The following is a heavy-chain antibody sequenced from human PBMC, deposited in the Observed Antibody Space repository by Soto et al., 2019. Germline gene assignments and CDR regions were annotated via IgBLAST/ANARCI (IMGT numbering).Heavy chain of an antibody. Sequence: GASVKVSCKASGYTFTSYYMHWVRQAPGQGLEWMGIINPSGGSSNYAQKFQGRVTMTRDTSTSTVYMELSSLRSEDTAVYYCARVYCSGGSCYSIDDWGQGTLVTVSS. CDR2: INPSGGSS. CDR3: ARVYCSGGSCYSIDD. J-gene: IGHJ4*02. CDR1: GYTFTSYY. V-gene: IGHV1-46*03. D-gene: IGHD2-15*01.